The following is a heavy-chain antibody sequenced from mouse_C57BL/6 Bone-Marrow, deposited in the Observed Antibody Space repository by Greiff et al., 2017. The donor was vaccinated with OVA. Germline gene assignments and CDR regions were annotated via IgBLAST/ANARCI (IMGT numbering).Heavy chain of an antibody. V-gene: IGHV5-15*01. Sequence: EVQRVESGGGLVQPGGSLKLSCAASGFTFSDYGMAWVRQAPRKGPEWVAFISHLAYSIYYADTVTGRFTISRENAKNTLYLEMSSLRSEDTAMYYCARDGSRGYFDVWGTGTTVTVSS. CDR2: ISHLAYSI. CDR3: ARDGSRGYFDV. D-gene: IGHD1-1*01. J-gene: IGHJ1*03. CDR1: GFTFSDYG.